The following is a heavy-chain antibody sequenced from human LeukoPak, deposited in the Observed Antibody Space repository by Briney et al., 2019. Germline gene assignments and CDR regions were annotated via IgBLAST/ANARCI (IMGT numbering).Heavy chain of an antibody. D-gene: IGHD2-15*01. J-gene: IGHJ5*02. CDR2: IYTSGST. Sequence: PSETLSLTCTVSGGSISSYYWSWIRQPAGKGLEWIGRIYTSGSTNYNPSLKSRVTMSVDTSKNQFSLKLSSVTAADTAVYYCARDGSVQGYCSGGSCDAVDPWGQGTLVTVSS. CDR1: GGSISSYY. V-gene: IGHV4-4*07. CDR3: ARDGSVQGYCSGGSCDAVDP.